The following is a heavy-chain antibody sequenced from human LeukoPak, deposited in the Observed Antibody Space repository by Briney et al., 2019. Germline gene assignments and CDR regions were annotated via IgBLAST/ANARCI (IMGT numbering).Heavy chain of an antibody. D-gene: IGHD3-22*01. CDR1: GFTFSSYG. J-gene: IGHJ6*02. V-gene: IGHV3-30*18. CDR3: AKSYYYDSSGYPSGGMDV. CDR2: ISYDGSNK. Sequence: GGSLRLSCAASGFTFSSYGMHWVRQAPGKGPEWVAVISYDGSNKYYADSVKGRFTISRDNSKNTLYLQMNSLRAEDTAVYYCAKSYYYDSSGYPSGGMDVWGQGTTVTVSS.